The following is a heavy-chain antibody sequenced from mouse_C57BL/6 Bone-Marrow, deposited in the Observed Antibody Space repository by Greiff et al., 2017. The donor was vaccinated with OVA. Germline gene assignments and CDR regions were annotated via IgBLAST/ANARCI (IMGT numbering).Heavy chain of an antibody. CDR1: GYTFTSYW. Sequence: QVQLKQSGAELAKPGASVKLSCKASGYTFTSYWMHWVKQRPGQGLEWIGYINPSSGYTKYNQKFKDKATLTADKSSSTAYMQLSSLTYEDSAVYYCASIGSTYDYAMDYWGQGTSVTVSS. J-gene: IGHJ4*01. D-gene: IGHD5-1*01. V-gene: IGHV1-7*01. CDR3: ASIGSTYDYAMDY. CDR2: INPSSGYT.